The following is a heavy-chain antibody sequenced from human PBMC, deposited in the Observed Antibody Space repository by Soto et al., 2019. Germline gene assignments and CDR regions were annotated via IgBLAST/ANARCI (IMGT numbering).Heavy chain of an antibody. D-gene: IGHD3-3*01. V-gene: IGHV4-30-4*01. J-gene: IGHJ4*02. CDR1: GGSISSGDYY. CDR3: ASFFWSGYSSDY. Sequence: PSETLSLTCTVSGGSISSGDYYWSWIRQPPGKGLEWIGYIYYSGSTYYNPSLKSRVTISVDTSKNQFSLKLSSVTAADTAVYYCASFFWSGYSSDYWGQGXLVTVSS. CDR2: IYYSGST.